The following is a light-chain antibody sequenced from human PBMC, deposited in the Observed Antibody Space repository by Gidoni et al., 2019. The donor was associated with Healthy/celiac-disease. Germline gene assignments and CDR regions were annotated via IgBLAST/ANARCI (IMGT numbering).Light chain of an antibody. CDR1: QSGSSD. Sequence: EFVMTQSPATLSVSPGERATLSCRASQSGSSDLAWYQQKPGQAPRLLIYAASTRATGIPARFSGSGSGTEFTLTISSLQSEDFAVYYCQQYNNWPPITFGQGTRLEIK. CDR2: AAS. CDR3: QQYNNWPPIT. J-gene: IGKJ5*01. V-gene: IGKV3D-15*01.